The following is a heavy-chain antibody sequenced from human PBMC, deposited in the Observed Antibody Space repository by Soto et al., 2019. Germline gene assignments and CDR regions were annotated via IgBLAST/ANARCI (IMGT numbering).Heavy chain of an antibody. D-gene: IGHD2-2*01. CDR3: AHTMPPRVADY. CDR2: IYWDDDQ. CDR1: GFSLTTSGVG. V-gene: IGHV2-5*02. J-gene: IGHJ4*02. Sequence: QITLKESGPTLVKPTQTLTLTCTFSGFSLTTSGVGVGWIRQPPGKALEWDALIYWDDDQRYSPSLQSKLTNTKDTPKNQAILTMTSMDPVYTSTYYCAHTMPPRVADYWGQGTLFTVSS.